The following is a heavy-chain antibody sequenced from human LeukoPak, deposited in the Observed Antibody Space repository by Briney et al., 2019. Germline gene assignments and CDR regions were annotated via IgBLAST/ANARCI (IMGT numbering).Heavy chain of an antibody. J-gene: IGHJ4*02. Sequence: PSETLSLTCTVSGGSISSSYYWGWIRQPPGKGLEWIGSIYYSGSTYYNPSLKSRVTISVDRSKNQFSLKLSSVTAADTAVYYCARAAGIVGATLDYWGQGTLVTVSS. CDR3: ARAAGIVGATLDY. CDR2: IYYSGST. CDR1: GGSISSSYY. D-gene: IGHD1-26*01. V-gene: IGHV4-39*07.